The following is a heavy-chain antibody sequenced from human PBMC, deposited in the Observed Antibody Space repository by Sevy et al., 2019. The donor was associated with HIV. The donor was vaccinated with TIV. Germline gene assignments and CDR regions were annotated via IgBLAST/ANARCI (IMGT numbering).Heavy chain of an antibody. CDR2: ISGSGGST. CDR3: AKVSGYYDSSGYYPLD. J-gene: IGHJ4*02. CDR1: GFTFSSYA. V-gene: IGHV3-23*01. Sequence: GESLKISCAASGFTFSSYAMSWVRQAPGKGLEWVSAISGSGGSTYYADSVKGRFTISRDNSKNTLYLQMNSLRAEDTAVYYCAKVSGYYDSSGYYPLDWGQGTLVTVSS. D-gene: IGHD3-22*01.